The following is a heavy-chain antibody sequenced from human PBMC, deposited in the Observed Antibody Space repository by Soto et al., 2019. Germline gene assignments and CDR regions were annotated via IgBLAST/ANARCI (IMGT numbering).Heavy chain of an antibody. J-gene: IGHJ4*02. Sequence: GGSLRLSCAASGLIVSSNYMTWVRQAPGKGLEWVSLIYSGGTTYHADSVKGRFTISRHNSENTLYLQMNSLRAEDTAVYYCARMKGGDDYGDYYFDYWGQGTPVTVSS. CDR1: GLIVSSNY. CDR3: ARMKGGDDYGDYYFDY. V-gene: IGHV3-53*04. CDR2: IYSGGTT. D-gene: IGHD4-17*01.